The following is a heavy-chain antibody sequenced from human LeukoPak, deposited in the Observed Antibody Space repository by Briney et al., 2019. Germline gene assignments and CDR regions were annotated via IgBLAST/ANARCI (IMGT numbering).Heavy chain of an antibody. CDR2: IYYSGIT. Sequence: PSQTLSLTCTVSGGSISSGDYYWSWIRQPPGKGLEWIGCIYYSGITYYNPSLKSRVTISLDTSKNQFSLKLSSVTAADTAVYSCARGRGGYHSGGYFSTFFDYWGQGTLVTASS. CDR1: GGSISSGDYY. J-gene: IGHJ4*02. CDR3: ARGRGGYHSGGYFSTFFDY. V-gene: IGHV4-30-4*08. D-gene: IGHD3-22*01.